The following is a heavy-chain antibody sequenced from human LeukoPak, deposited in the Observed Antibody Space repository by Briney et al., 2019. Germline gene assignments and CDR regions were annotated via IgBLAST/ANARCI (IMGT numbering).Heavy chain of an antibody. J-gene: IGHJ3*02. CDR2: IYSDESST. V-gene: IGHV3-74*01. Sequence: GGSLRLSCVASGFTFSDYWMHWVRQAPGKGLEWVSRIYSDESSTYYADSVKGRFTISRDNAKNTLYLQMNSLRAEDTAVYYCAKDSVYSSGRFNALDIWGQGTMVTVSS. CDR3: AKDSVYSSGRFNALDI. CDR1: GFTFSDYW. D-gene: IGHD6-19*01.